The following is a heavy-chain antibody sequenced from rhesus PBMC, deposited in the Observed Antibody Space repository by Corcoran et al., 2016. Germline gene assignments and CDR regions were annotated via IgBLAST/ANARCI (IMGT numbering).Heavy chain of an antibody. CDR2: ITYSGST. V-gene: IGHV4-122*02. Sequence: QVQLQESGPGLVKPSETLSLTCAVSGGSIRSGYYYWSWLRQPPGQGLEWIGYITYSGSTSYNPSLKSRVTISRDTSKNQFSLKLSSMTAADTAVYYCARAGMIVVISFDYWGQGVLVTVSS. D-gene: IGHD3-28*01. J-gene: IGHJ4*01. CDR3: ARAGMIVVISFDY. CDR1: GGSIRSGYYY.